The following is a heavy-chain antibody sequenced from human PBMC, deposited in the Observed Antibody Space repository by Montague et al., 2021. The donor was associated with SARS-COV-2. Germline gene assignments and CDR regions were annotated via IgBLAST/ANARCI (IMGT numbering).Heavy chain of an antibody. V-gene: IGHV4-39*01. Sequence: SETLSLTCTVSGGSTSSSSYYWGWIRQPPGKGLEWIGSIYYSGSTYYNASFKSRVTISVDTSKNQFSLKLTSVTAADTAVYYCARHGGHSYAHFAYWGQGTLVIVSS. CDR2: IYYSGST. J-gene: IGHJ4*02. CDR1: GGSTSSSSYY. CDR3: ARHGGHSYAHFAY. D-gene: IGHD5-18*01.